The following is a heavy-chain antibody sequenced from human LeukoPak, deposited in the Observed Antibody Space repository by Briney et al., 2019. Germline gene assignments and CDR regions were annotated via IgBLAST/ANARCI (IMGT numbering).Heavy chain of an antibody. J-gene: IGHJ6*03. Sequence: ASVKVSCKASGGTFSSYAISWVRQAPGQGLEWMGGIIPIFGTANYAQKFQGRVTITADESTSTAYMELSSLRSEDTAVYYCARADIVATYGYYYYMDVWGKGTTVTISS. V-gene: IGHV1-69*13. CDR3: ARADIVATYGYYYYMDV. D-gene: IGHD5-12*01. CDR1: GGTFSSYA. CDR2: IIPIFGTA.